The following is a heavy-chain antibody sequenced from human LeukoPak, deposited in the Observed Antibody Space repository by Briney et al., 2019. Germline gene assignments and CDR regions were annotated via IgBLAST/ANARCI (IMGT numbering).Heavy chain of an antibody. CDR1: RGTFSSYA. Sequence: SVKVSCKASRGTFSSYAISWVRQAPGQGLEWMGRIIPIFGTANYAQKFQDRAKITTDESTSTAYMELSSLRSEDTAVYYCASQGYSYGYYFDYWGQGTLVTVSS. CDR3: ASQGYSYGYYFDY. CDR2: IIPIFGTA. V-gene: IGHV1-69*05. J-gene: IGHJ4*02. D-gene: IGHD5-18*01.